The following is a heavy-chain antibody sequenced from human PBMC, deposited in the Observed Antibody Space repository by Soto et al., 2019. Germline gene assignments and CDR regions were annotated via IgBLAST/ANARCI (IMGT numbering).Heavy chain of an antibody. CDR2: ISAYNGNT. Sequence: GASVKVSCKASGYTFTNYGISWVRQAPGQGLEWMGWISAYNGNTNYAQKLQGRVTMTTDTSTSTAYTELRSLRSDDTAVYYCARDNLPFYDILTGYGWFDPWGQGTLVTVSS. J-gene: IGHJ5*02. V-gene: IGHV1-18*01. CDR3: ARDNLPFYDILTGYGWFDP. CDR1: GYTFTNYG. D-gene: IGHD3-9*01.